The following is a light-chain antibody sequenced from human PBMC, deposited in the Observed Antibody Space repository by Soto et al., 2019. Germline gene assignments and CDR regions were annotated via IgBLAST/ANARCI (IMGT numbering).Light chain of an antibody. J-gene: IGKJ1*01. CDR1: QNINNW. Sequence: STLSASIGDRVTITCRASQNINNWIAWYQQKPGKAPKFLIYDASTLESGVPSRFSGSGFGTAFSLTISSLQPDDFGSYYCQHMRTFGQGTTVDIK. CDR3: QHMRT. V-gene: IGKV1-5*01. CDR2: DAS.